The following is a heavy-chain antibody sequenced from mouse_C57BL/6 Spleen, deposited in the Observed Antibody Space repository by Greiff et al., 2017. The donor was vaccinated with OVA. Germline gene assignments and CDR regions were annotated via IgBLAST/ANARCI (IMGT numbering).Heavy chain of an antibody. CDR2: ISYDGSN. CDR1: GYSITSGYY. J-gene: IGHJ4*01. V-gene: IGHV3-6*01. Sequence: EVKLMESGPGLVKPSQSLSLTCSVTGYSITSGYYWNWIRQFPGNKLEWMGYISYDGSNNYNPSLKNRISITRDTSKNQFFLKLNSVTTEDTATYYCAREELGRYAMDYWGQGTSVTVSS. D-gene: IGHD4-1*01. CDR3: AREELGRYAMDY.